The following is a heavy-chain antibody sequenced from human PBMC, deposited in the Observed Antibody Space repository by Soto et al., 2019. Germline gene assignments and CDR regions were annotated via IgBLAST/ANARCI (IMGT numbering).Heavy chain of an antibody. CDR1: GGSISSGGYY. D-gene: IGHD3-3*01. Sequence: SETLSLTCTVSGGSISSGGYYWSWIRQHPGKGLEWIGYIYYSGSTYYNPSLKSRVTISVDTSKNQFSLKLSSVTAADTAVYYCARTWSGYLDYWGQGTLVTVS. J-gene: IGHJ4*02. CDR2: IYYSGST. CDR3: ARTWSGYLDY. V-gene: IGHV4-31*03.